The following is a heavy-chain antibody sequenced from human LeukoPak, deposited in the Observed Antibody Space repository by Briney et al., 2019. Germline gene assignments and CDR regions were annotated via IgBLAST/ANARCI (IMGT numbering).Heavy chain of an antibody. CDR3: AGDQGYCSSASICPADY. CDR2: INPNSGDT. D-gene: IGHD2-2*01. V-gene: IGHV1-2*02. Sequence: ASVTVSCKASGYTITCYYMHWVRQAPGQGLEWMGWINPNSGDTYFAQNFQGRVTMTRDTSISTAYMELSRLTSADTAVYYCAGDQGYCSSASICPADYWGQGTLVTVSS. J-gene: IGHJ4*02. CDR1: GYTITCYY.